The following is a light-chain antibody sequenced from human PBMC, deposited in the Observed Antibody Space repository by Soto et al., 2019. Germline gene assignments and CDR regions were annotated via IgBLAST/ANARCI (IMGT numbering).Light chain of an antibody. CDR1: SNDVGGYNY. CDR2: EVS. CDR3: SSYTNSNTQV. V-gene: IGLV2-14*01. J-gene: IGLJ3*02. Sequence: QSALTQSASVSGSPGQSITISCTGTSNDVGGYNYVSWYQQHPGKAPKLMIYEVSNWPSGVSNRFSGSKSGNTASLTISGLQAEDEADYYCSSYTNSNTQVFGGGTKLTVL.